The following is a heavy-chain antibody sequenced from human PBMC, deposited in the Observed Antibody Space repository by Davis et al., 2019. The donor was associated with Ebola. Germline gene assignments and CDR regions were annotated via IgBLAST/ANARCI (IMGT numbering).Heavy chain of an antibody. D-gene: IGHD3-22*01. CDR3: ARAITMIVAGWFDP. V-gene: IGHV1-18*01. Sequence: ASVKVSCKASGYTFTSYGISWVRQAPGQGLEWMGWISAYNGNTNYAQKLQGRVTTTTDTSTRTAYMELRSLRSDDTAVYYCARAITMIVAGWFDPWGQGTLVTVSS. CDR2: ISAYNGNT. J-gene: IGHJ5*02. CDR1: GYTFTSYG.